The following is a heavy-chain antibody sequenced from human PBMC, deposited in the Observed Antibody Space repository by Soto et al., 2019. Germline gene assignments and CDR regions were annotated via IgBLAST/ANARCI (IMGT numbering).Heavy chain of an antibody. CDR2: IKQDGSEK. J-gene: IGHJ6*03. Sequence: PGGSLRLSCAASGFTFSSYWMSWVRQAPGKGLEWGANIKQDGSEKYYVDSVKGRFTISRDNAKNSLYLQMNSLRAEDTAVYYCASAPVQLERRRYYYMDVWGKGTTVTVSS. D-gene: IGHD1-1*01. CDR1: GFTFSSYW. V-gene: IGHV3-7*01. CDR3: ASAPVQLERRRYYYMDV.